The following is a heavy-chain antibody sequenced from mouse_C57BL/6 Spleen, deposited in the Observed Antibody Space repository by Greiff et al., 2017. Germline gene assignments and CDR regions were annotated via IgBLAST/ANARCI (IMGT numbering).Heavy chain of an antibody. D-gene: IGHD3-2*02. CDR3: ARSSDSSGFWFAY. J-gene: IGHJ3*01. CDR2: IRNKANGYTT. Sequence: DVKLVESGGGLVQPGGSLSLSCAASGFTFTDYYMSWVRQPPGKALEWLGFIRNKANGYTTEYSASVKGRFTISRDNSQSILYLQMNALRAEDSATYYCARSSDSSGFWFAYWGQGTLVTVSA. V-gene: IGHV7-3*01. CDR1: GFTFTDYY.